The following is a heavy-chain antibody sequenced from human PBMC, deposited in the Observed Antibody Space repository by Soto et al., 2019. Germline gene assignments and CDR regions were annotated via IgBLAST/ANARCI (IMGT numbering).Heavy chain of an antibody. Sequence: ASGKGSFTTSGYTFTDYYMHWVRHAPGQGLEWMGWINPNSGGPISAQKFQGRVTMTRDTSISTAYLELSRLRSDDTAVYYCARGGTTSLDYWGQGTPVTVSS. D-gene: IGHD1-1*01. CDR3: ARGGTTSLDY. V-gene: IGHV1-2*02. CDR1: GYTFTDYY. CDR2: INPNSGGP. J-gene: IGHJ4*02.